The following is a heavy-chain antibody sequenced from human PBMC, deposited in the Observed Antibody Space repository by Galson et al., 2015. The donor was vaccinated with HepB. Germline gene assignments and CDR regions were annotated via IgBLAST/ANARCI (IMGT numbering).Heavy chain of an antibody. CDR3: AAMSLGVTPAALSSYYYYMDV. Sequence: SLRLSCAASGFTFINAWMSWVRQAPGKGLEWVGRIKSARHGGTTEYAAPVKGRFTISRDDSQNTLFLQMTNLQTEDTAVYYCAAMSLGVTPAALSSYYYYMDVWGKGATVIVSS. CDR2: IKSARHGGTT. J-gene: IGHJ6*03. CDR1: GFTFINAW. V-gene: IGHV3-15*05. D-gene: IGHD3-16*01.